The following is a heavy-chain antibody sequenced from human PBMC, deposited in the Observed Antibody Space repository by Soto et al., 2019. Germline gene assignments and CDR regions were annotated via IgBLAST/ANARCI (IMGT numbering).Heavy chain of an antibody. CDR3: SGVRVGAN. CDR1: GGSISSDNW. D-gene: IGHD3-10*01. CDR2: IYHSGRT. Sequence: QVQLQESGPGLVKPSGTLSLTCAVSGGSISSDNWWSWVRQPPGKGLEWIGEIYHSGRTNYNPSPKSRGTIPADKSKNQFSLKLGSVTAADPAVYHCSGVRVGANWGRGTLVTVSS. J-gene: IGHJ4*02. V-gene: IGHV4-4*02.